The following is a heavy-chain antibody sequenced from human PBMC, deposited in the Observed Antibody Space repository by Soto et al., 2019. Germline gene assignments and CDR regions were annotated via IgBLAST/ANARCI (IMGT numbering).Heavy chain of an antibody. CDR1: GDSVSIGTYY. D-gene: IGHD4-17*01. CDR3: ARGLDYVGFDY. CDR2: IYYRGST. V-gene: IGHV4-61*01. J-gene: IGHJ4*02. Sequence: QVQLQESGPGLVKPSETLSLTCIVSGDSVSIGTYYWSWIRQPPGKGLEWIGYIYYRGSTNYNPSLKSRVTMSIDTSRTQFSLKVNSVTAADTAVYYCARGLDYVGFDYWGQGTLVAVSS.